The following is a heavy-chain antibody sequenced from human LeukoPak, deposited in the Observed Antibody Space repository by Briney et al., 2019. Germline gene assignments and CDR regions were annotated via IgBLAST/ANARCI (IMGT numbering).Heavy chain of an antibody. Sequence: ASVKVSCKASGYTFTGSYMHWVRQAPGQGLEWMGWINPNSGGTNYAQKFQGRVTMTRDTSISTAYMELSRLRSDDTAVYYCAREKGPDYDILTGYSSGGMDVWGQGTTVTVSS. CDR3: AREKGPDYDILTGYSSGGMDV. V-gene: IGHV1-2*02. D-gene: IGHD3-9*01. CDR1: GYTFTGSY. J-gene: IGHJ6*02. CDR2: INPNSGGT.